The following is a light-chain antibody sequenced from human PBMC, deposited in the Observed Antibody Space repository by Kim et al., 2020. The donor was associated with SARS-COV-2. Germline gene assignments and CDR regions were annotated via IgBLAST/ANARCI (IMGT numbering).Light chain of an antibody. Sequence: GHRVTIPCAGSRSNIGSYTVTWYQQLPGTAPKLRIYSNSQRPSGVPDRFSGSKSGTSASLVISGLRSEDEADYYCSAWDDSLNGRLYGGGTQLTVL. CDR1: RSNIGSYT. V-gene: IGLV1-44*01. CDR2: SNS. CDR3: SAWDDSLNGRL. J-gene: IGLJ3*02.